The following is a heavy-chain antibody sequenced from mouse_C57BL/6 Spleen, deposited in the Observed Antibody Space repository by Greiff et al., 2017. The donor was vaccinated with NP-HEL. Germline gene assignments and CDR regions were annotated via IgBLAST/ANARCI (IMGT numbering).Heavy chain of an antibody. Sequence: VQLKQSGPELVKPGASVKISCKASGYTFTDYYMNWVKQSHGKSLEWIGDINPNNGGTSYNQKFKGKATLTVDKSSSTAYMELRSLTSEDSAVYYCARLGNDAMDYWGQGTSVTVSS. J-gene: IGHJ4*01. CDR1: GYTFTDYY. CDR3: ARLGNDAMDY. CDR2: INPNNGGT. V-gene: IGHV1-26*01.